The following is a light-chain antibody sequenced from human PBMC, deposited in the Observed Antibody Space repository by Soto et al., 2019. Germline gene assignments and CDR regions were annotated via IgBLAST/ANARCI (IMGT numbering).Light chain of an antibody. J-gene: IGLJ1*01. CDR2: GNS. V-gene: IGLV1-40*01. Sequence: QSVLTQPPSVSGAPGQRVTISCTGSNTNIGAGYDVHWYQLLPGTAPKLLIYGNSNRPSGVPDRFSGSKSGTSASLAITGLQAEDEADYYCQSYDSNLSGLYVFGTGTKLTVL. CDR3: QSYDSNLSGLYV. CDR1: NTNIGAGYD.